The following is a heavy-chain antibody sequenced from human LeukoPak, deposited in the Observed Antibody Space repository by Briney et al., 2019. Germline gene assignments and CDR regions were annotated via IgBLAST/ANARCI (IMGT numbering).Heavy chain of an antibody. CDR1: GGSISSDY. D-gene: IGHD2-15*01. V-gene: IGHV4-59*08. CDR2: MYYSGST. Sequence: SETLSLTCTISGGSISSDYCSWIRQPPGKGLEWIGYMYYSGSTNYNPSLKSRVTISVDMSKNQFSLKLSSVTAADTAVYYCVRSSTYHLFDDWGQGTLVTVSS. CDR3: VRSSTYHLFDD. J-gene: IGHJ4*02.